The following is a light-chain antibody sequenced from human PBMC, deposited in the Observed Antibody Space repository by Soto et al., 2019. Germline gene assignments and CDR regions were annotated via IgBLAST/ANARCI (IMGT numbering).Light chain of an antibody. Sequence: ILLTHSPSSLSASVGDRVTISCRASQGIANFLAWYQQKPGKAPKLLIYGASTLQSGVPSRFSGSGSGTDFTLTISSLQPEDFATYYCQQLNSFPIPFGPGTKVDIK. CDR3: QQLNSFPIP. J-gene: IGKJ3*01. CDR1: QGIANF. CDR2: GAS. V-gene: IGKV1-9*01.